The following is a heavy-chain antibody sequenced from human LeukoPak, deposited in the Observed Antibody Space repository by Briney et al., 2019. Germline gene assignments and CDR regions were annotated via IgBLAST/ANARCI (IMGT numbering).Heavy chain of an antibody. CDR2: IWYDGSNK. CDR1: GFTFSSYG. J-gene: IGHJ5*02. CDR3: AKDKAQLLYRAPNWFDP. D-gene: IGHD2-2*02. Sequence: GGSLRLSCAASGFTFSSYGMHWVRQAPGKGLEWVAVIWYDGSNKYYADSVKGRFTISRDNSKNTLFLQMNSLRAEDTAIYYCAKDKAQLLYRAPNWFDPWGQGTLVTVSS. V-gene: IGHV3-33*06.